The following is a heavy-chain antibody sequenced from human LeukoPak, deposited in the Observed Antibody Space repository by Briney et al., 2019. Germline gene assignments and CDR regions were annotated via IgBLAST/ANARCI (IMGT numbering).Heavy chain of an antibody. D-gene: IGHD3-9*01. Sequence: SETLSLTCTVSGGSISSSSYYWGWLRQPPGKGLEWIGNINYGGSGSTYYNPSLKSRVTISVDTSRSQFSLKLTSVTAADTAVYYCARLPTGYPNWFDPWGQGTLVTVSS. J-gene: IGHJ5*02. V-gene: IGHV4-39*01. CDR2: INYGGSGST. CDR1: GGSISSSSYY. CDR3: ARLPTGYPNWFDP.